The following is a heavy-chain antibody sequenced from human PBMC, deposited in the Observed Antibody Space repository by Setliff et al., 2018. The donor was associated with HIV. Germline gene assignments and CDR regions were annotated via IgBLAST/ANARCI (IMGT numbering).Heavy chain of an antibody. Sequence: ASVKVSCKASGYTFTGYYMHWVRQTPGQGLEWMGWINPNSGGTNYAQKFQGWVTMTRDTSISTAYMELSRLRSDDAAAYYCARGRYYYDSSGYHPLDYWGQGTLVTVSS. D-gene: IGHD3-22*01. CDR2: INPNSGGT. CDR3: ARGRYYYDSSGYHPLDY. CDR1: GYTFTGYY. J-gene: IGHJ4*02. V-gene: IGHV1-2*04.